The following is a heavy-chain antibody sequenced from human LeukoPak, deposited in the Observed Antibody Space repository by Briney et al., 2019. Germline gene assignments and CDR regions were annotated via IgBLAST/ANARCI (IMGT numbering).Heavy chain of an antibody. D-gene: IGHD3-16*01. J-gene: IGHJ3*02. CDR1: GFTFSSYA. CDR2: ISGSGGST. V-gene: IGHV3-23*01. Sequence: GGSLRLSCAASGFTFSSYAMSWVRQAPGKGLEWVSGISGSGGSTYYADSVKGRFTISRDNAKNSLYLQMNSLRAEDTAVYYCARGGSGATRDDTFDIWGQGTMVTVSS. CDR3: ARGGSGATRDDTFDI.